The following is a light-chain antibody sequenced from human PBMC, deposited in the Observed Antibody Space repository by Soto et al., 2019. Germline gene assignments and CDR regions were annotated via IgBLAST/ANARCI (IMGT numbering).Light chain of an antibody. Sequence: QSALTQPASVSGSPGQSITISCTGTSSDVGGYKYVSWYQQHPDRAPKLMIYEVSNRPSGVSNRFSGSKSGNTASLTISGLQAEDEVDYYCSSYTTSSTVVFGGGTKLTVL. CDR3: SSYTTSSTVV. CDR2: EVS. J-gene: IGLJ2*01. V-gene: IGLV2-14*01. CDR1: SSDVGGYKY.